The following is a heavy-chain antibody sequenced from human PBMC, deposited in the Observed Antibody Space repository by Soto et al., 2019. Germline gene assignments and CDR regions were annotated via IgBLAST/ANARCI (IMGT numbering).Heavy chain of an antibody. CDR1: GDSVSDNSAA. J-gene: IGHJ4*02. D-gene: IGHD6-19*01. CDR3: AREFPDYASSDSYLDY. V-gene: IGHV6-1*01. CDR2: TYYRSTWYN. Sequence: SQALSHTSVYSGDSVSDNSAAWNWIRQSPSRGLEWQGRTYYRSTWYNDYAESVKRRITITPDTSKNQFSLHMNSLNPEDTAVYYCAREFPDYASSDSYLDYWGQGALVTVSS.